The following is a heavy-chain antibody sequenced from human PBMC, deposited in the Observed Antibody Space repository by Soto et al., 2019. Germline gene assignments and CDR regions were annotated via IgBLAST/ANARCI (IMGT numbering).Heavy chain of an antibody. J-gene: IGHJ4*02. CDR2: INAHNGNT. CDR3: AMADDGDPDY. CDR1: GSTFPSST. Sequence: QVQLVQSGAEVKKPGASVKVSCKASGSTFPSSTVSWVRQAPGQGLEWMGWINAHNGNTKYAQKFQGRLTMTTDTSTGTCYMELRSLRSDDTAIYFCAMADDGDPDYWGQGTLVTVFS. D-gene: IGHD4-17*01. V-gene: IGHV1-18*01.